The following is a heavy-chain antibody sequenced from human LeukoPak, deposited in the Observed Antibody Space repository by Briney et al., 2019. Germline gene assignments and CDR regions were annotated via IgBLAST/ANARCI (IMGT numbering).Heavy chain of an antibody. CDR2: IIPIFGTA. CDR3: ARDHIPEDIVVVVAATGFDP. Sequence: SVKVSCKAYGGTFSSYAISWVRQAPGQGLEWMGGIIPIFGTANYAQKFQGRVTITTDESTSTAYMELSSLRSEDTAVYYCARDHIPEDIVVVVAATGFDPWGQGTLVTVSS. D-gene: IGHD2-15*01. J-gene: IGHJ5*02. V-gene: IGHV1-69*05. CDR1: GGTFSSYA.